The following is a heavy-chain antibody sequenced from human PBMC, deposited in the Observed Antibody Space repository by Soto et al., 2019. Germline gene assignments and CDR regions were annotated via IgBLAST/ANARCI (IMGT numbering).Heavy chain of an antibody. CDR1: EFTFSSCG. CDR2: ISYDGTNK. J-gene: IGHJ3*01. V-gene: IGHV3-30*18. CDR3: AKDRAFWSRIHDAFHX. Sequence: GGSLRLSFAASEFTFSSCGMHWVRQAPGKGLEWLSFISYDGTNKYYTDSVKVRFTISRDNSKNTLYLQMNSLRGQDTAVYYCAKDRAFWSRIHDAFHXWGRVTMFTVS. D-gene: IGHD3-3*01.